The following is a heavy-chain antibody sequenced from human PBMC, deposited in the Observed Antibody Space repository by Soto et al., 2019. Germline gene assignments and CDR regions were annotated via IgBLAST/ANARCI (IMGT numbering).Heavy chain of an antibody. CDR1: GFSLSTSGRG. CDR2: IYWNDDK. D-gene: IGHD4-17*01. CDR3: AHRGYGDYPRDNWFDP. V-gene: IGHV2-5*01. J-gene: IGHJ5*02. Sequence: QITLKESGPTLVKPTQALTLTCSFSGFSLSTSGRGVGWIRQPPGKALEWLALIYWNDDKRFSPSLKSRLTITKDTSKNQVVLTMTNMHPVDTATYYCAHRGYGDYPRDNWFDPWGQGTLVTVSS.